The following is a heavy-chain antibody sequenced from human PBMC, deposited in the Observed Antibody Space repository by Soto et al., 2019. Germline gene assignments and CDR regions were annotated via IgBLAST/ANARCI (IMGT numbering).Heavy chain of an antibody. J-gene: IGHJ5*02. CDR3: ARERRFGQQLPRFDP. CDR1: GYTFTGYY. CDR2: INPNSGGT. V-gene: IGHV1-2*04. Sequence: ASVKVSCKASGYTFTGYYMHWVRQAPGQGLEWMGWINPNSGGTNYAQKFQGWVTMTRDTSISTAYMELSRLRSDDTAVYYCARERRFGQQLPRFDPWGQGTLVTVSS. D-gene: IGHD6-13*01.